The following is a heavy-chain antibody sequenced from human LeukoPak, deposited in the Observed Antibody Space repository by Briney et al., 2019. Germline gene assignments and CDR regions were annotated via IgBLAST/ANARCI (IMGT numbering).Heavy chain of an antibody. Sequence: LSETLSLTCTVSGGSISSYYWSWIRQPPGKGLEWIGYIYYSGSTNYNPSLKSRVTISVDTSKNQFSLKLSSVTAADTAVYYCARDKGTSGWFDPWGQGTLVTVSS. CDR2: IYYSGST. J-gene: IGHJ5*02. CDR1: GGSISSYY. D-gene: IGHD3/OR15-3a*01. V-gene: IGHV4-59*01. CDR3: ARDKGTSGWFDP.